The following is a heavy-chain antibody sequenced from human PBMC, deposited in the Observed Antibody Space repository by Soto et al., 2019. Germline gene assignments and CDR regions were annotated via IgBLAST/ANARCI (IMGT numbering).Heavy chain of an antibody. CDR2: ISYDGSNK. Sequence: SLRLSCAASGFTFSSYAMHWVRQAPGKGLEWVAVISYDGSNKYYADSVKGRFTISRDNSKNTLYLQMNSLRAEDTAVYYCARLPHIVVVTAMPGAFDIWGQGTMVTVSS. CDR1: GFTFSSYA. V-gene: IGHV3-30-3*01. D-gene: IGHD2-21*02. CDR3: ARLPHIVVVTAMPGAFDI. J-gene: IGHJ3*02.